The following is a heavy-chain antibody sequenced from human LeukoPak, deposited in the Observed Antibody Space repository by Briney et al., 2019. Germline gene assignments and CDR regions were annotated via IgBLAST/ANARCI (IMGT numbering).Heavy chain of an antibody. V-gene: IGHV4-39*01. CDR2: IYYSGST. CDR3: ARRGGVYLDY. Sequence: SETLSLTCTVSGGSISSSGYYWGWIRQPPGKGLEWIGSIYYSGSTYYNPSLKSRVTISVDTSKNQFSLKLSSVTAADTAVYYCARRGGVYLDYWGQGTLVTVSS. J-gene: IGHJ4*02. CDR1: GGSISSSGYY. D-gene: IGHD3-10*01.